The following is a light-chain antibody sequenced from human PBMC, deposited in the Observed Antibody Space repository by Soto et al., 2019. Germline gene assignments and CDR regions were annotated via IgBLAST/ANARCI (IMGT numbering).Light chain of an antibody. J-gene: IGKJ1*01. CDR3: QQSYNFPRT. Sequence: DIQMTQSPSSLSASVGDRVTITCRTSQGINDYLNWYQMKPGEAPKLLIYAASALQSGIPSRFSGSASGTEFTLTITSLQPEDFATYYRQQSYNFPRTFGQGTKVEVK. CDR2: AAS. CDR1: QGINDY. V-gene: IGKV1-39*01.